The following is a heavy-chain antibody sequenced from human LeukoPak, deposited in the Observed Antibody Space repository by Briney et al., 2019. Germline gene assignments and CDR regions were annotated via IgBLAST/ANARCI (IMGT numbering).Heavy chain of an antibody. D-gene: IGHD1-26*01. CDR3: ARAYVGAIHAEYFQH. J-gene: IGHJ1*01. V-gene: IGHV1-18*01. CDR2: ISAYNGNT. CDR1: GHTFTSYG. Sequence: ASVKVSCKASGHTFTSYGISWVRQAPGQGLEWMGWISAYNGNTNYAQKLQGRVTMTTDTSTSTAYMELRSLRSDDTAVYYCARAYVGAIHAEYFQHWGQGTLVTVSS.